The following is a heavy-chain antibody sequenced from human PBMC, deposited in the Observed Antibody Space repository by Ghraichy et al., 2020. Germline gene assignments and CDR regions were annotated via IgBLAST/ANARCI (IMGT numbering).Heavy chain of an antibody. J-gene: IGHJ4*02. D-gene: IGHD3-10*01. CDR3: AHRSGYNSLSYYLDS. V-gene: IGHV4-59*08. CDR2: IFYSGSS. Sequence: SETLSLTCTVSGAPITTYFWSWIRQPPGKGLEWIGDIFYSGSSNYNPSLESRVTISIDASKNQFSLRLTSVTAADTAVYYCAHRSGYNSLSYYLDSWSQGTRVTVSS. CDR1: GAPITTYF.